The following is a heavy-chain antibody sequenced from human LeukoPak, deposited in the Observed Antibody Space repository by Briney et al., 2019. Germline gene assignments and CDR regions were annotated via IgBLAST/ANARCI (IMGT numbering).Heavy chain of an antibody. CDR1: GFIFSSYG. Sequence: GGSLRLSCAASGFIFSSYGMHWVRQAPGKGLEWVAFIRYDGNKKYYADSVKGRFTISRDNSKNTLYLQINSLRAEDTAVYSSSPAIIGYWGQGTLVTVSS. CDR2: IRYDGNKK. J-gene: IGHJ4*02. D-gene: IGHD2-21*02. V-gene: IGHV3-30*02. CDR3: SPAIIGY.